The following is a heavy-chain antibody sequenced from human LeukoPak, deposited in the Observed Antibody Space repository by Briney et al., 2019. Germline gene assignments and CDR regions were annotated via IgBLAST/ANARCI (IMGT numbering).Heavy chain of an antibody. J-gene: IGHJ4*02. CDR3: AAEEYSSSTRPLDY. CDR2: ISGSGGST. Sequence: SGGSLRLSCAASGFTFSSYAMSWVRQAPGKGLEWVSAISGSGGSTYYADSVKGRFTISRDNSKNTLYLQMNSLRAEDMAVYYCAAEEYSSSTRPLDYWGQGTLVTVSS. D-gene: IGHD6-6*01. V-gene: IGHV3-23*01. CDR1: GFTFSSYA.